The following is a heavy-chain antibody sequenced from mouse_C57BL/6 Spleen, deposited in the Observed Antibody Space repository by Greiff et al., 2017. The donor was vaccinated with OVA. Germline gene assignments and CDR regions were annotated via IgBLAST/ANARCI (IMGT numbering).Heavy chain of an antibody. CDR2: ISSGSSTI. Sequence: EVQRVESGGGLVKPGGSLKLSCAASGFTFSDYGMHWVRQAPEKGLEWVAYISSGSSTIYYADTVKGRFTISRDNAKNTLFLQMTSLRSEDTAMYYCAKAYYYGPFAYWGQGTLVTVSA. J-gene: IGHJ3*01. D-gene: IGHD1-1*01. CDR1: GFTFSDYG. CDR3: AKAYYYGPFAY. V-gene: IGHV5-17*01.